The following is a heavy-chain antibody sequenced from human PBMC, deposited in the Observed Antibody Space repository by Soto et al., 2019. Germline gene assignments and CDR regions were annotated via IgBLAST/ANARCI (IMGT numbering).Heavy chain of an antibody. V-gene: IGHV3-23*01. Sequence: EVQLLESGGGLVQPGGSLRLSCAASGFTFSSYAMRWVRQAPGQGLEWVSAISGSGGSTYYADSVKGRFTISRDNPKTTLYLQMNSLRAEDTAVYYCARRGSGSYYDYWGQGTLVTVSS. CDR1: GFTFSSYA. CDR2: ISGSGGST. CDR3: ARRGSGSYYDY. D-gene: IGHD1-26*01. J-gene: IGHJ4*02.